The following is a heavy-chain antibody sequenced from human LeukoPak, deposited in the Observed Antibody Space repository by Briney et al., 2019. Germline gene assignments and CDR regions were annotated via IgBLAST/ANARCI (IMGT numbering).Heavy chain of an antibody. Sequence: GGSLRLSCAASGFTFSSYGMHWVRQAPGKGLEWVAVISYDGSNKYYAGSVKGRFTISRDNSKNTLYLQMNSLRAEDTAVYYCAKAEKGVGGYSYGLTVEIDYWGQGTLVTVSS. CDR3: AKAEKGVGGYSYGLTVEIDY. D-gene: IGHD5-18*01. CDR1: GFTFSSYG. V-gene: IGHV3-30*18. CDR2: ISYDGSNK. J-gene: IGHJ4*02.